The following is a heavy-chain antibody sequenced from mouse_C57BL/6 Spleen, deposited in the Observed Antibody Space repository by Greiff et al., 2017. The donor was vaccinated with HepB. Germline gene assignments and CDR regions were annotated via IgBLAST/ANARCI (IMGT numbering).Heavy chain of an antibody. J-gene: IGHJ1*03. D-gene: IGHD1-1*01. CDR2: IYPGDGDT. Sequence: VQLQQSGAELVKPGASVKISCKASGYAFSSYWMNWVKQRPGKGLEWIGQIYPGDGDTNYNGKFKGKATLTADKSSSTAYMQLSSLTSEDSAVYFGAKGYYGSSYWYFDVWGTGTTVTVSS. CDR3: AKGYYGSSYWYFDV. V-gene: IGHV1-80*01. CDR1: GYAFSSYW.